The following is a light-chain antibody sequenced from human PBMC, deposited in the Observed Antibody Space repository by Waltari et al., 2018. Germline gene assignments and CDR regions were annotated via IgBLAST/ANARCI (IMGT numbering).Light chain of an antibody. CDR1: QSVGRS. CDR2: DAS. Sequence: EIVLTQSPGTLSLSPGERATLACRASQSVGRSLAWYQQKPGQAPRLLIYDASRTATGSPDRFSGSGSGTDFSLTSSRLEPEDFAVYYCQHYVRLPATFGQGTKVEI. J-gene: IGKJ1*01. V-gene: IGKV3-20*01. CDR3: QHYVRLPAT.